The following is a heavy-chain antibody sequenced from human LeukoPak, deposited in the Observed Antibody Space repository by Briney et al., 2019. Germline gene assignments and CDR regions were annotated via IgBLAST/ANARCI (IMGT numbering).Heavy chain of an antibody. V-gene: IGHV4-34*01. CDR1: GGSFSGYY. CDR2: INHSGST. D-gene: IGHD2-2*01. J-gene: IGHJ5*02. Sequence: SETLSLTCAVYGGSFSGYYWSWIRQPPGKGLEWIGEINHSGSTNYNPSLKSRVTISVDTSKNQFSLKLSSVTAADTAVYYCAREERGVYCSSTSCPSWFDPWGQGTLVTVSS. CDR3: AREERGVYCSSTSCPSWFDP.